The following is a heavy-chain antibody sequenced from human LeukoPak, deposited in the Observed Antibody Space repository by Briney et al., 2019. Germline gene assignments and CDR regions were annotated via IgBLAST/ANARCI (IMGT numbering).Heavy chain of an antibody. CDR2: IFHTGST. Sequence: PSETLSLTCTVSGYSISSGFYWAWIRQPPGKGLEWIGSIFHTGSTYRNPSLKSRVTISVDTSKNQFSLKLKSVTAADTAVYYCARTYYDSSGYSDYWGQGTLVTVSS. V-gene: IGHV4-38-2*02. D-gene: IGHD3-22*01. CDR3: ARTYYDSSGYSDY. J-gene: IGHJ4*02. CDR1: GYSISSGFY.